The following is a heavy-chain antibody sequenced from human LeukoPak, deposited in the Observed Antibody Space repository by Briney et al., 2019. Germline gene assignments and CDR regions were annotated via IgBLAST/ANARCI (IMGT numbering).Heavy chain of an antibody. J-gene: IGHJ6*02. V-gene: IGHV3-9*01. Sequence: PGRSLRLSCAASGFTFEDYAMHWVRQAPGKGLEWVSGISWNSGSIGYADSVKGRFTISRDNAKNSLYLQMNSLRPEDTALYYCAKDRGSGWSPYYYYGMDVWGQGTTVIVSS. CDR1: GFTFEDYA. D-gene: IGHD6-19*01. CDR3: AKDRGSGWSPYYYYGMDV. CDR2: ISWNSGSI.